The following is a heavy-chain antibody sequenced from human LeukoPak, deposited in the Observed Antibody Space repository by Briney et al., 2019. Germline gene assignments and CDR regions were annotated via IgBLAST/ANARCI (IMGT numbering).Heavy chain of an antibody. V-gene: IGHV3-53*01. J-gene: IGHJ4*02. CDR1: GFTVSSNY. Sequence: GGSLRLSCAASGFTVSSNYMTWVRQAPGQGLEWVSVIYFGGTTYYADSVKGRFTISRDNSKNTVYLQMNSLRVEDTAVYYCAKDISSGWYPFDNWGQGTLVTVSS. D-gene: IGHD6-19*01. CDR2: IYFGGTT. CDR3: AKDISSGWYPFDN.